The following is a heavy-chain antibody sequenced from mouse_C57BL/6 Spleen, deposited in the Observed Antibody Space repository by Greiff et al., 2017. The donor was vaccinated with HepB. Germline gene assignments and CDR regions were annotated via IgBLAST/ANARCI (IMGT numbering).Heavy chain of an antibody. D-gene: IGHD4-1*02. V-gene: IGHV1-69*01. CDR2: IDPSDSYT. J-gene: IGHJ1*03. Sequence: VKLQQPGAELVMPGASVKLSCKASGYTFTSYWMHWVKQRPGQGLEWIGEIDPSDSYTNYNQKFKGKSTLTVDKSSSTAYMQLSSLTSEDSAVYYCARKGPQLGRYFDVWGTGTTVTVSS. CDR3: ARKGPQLGRYFDV. CDR1: GYTFTSYW.